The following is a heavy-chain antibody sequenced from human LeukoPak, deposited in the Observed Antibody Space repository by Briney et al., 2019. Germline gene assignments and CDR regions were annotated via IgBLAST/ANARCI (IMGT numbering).Heavy chain of an antibody. D-gene: IGHD6-13*01. J-gene: IGHJ4*02. Sequence: SETLSLTCAVSGYSISSAYSCGWIRQPPGKGLEWIATIYHSGSTYYNPSLQSRVTISVDTSENQFSLNLNSVTAADTAVYYCARGRGGPLAAAGTEVRYYFDSWGQGTLVTVSS. CDR1: GYSISSAYS. CDR2: IYHSGST. CDR3: ARGRGGPLAAAGTEVRYYFDS. V-gene: IGHV4-38-2*01.